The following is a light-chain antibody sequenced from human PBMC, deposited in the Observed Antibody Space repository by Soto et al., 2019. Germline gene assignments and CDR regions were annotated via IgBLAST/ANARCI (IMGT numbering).Light chain of an antibody. V-gene: IGLV2-8*01. J-gene: IGLJ1*01. CDR1: SSDFGGYNS. Sequence: QSVLTQPPSASGSPGQSVTISCTGTSSDFGGYNSVSWYQRHPGKAPKLMIYEVTKRPSGVPDRFSGSKSGNTASLTVSGLQAEDEADYYCSSYAVSNNYYGFGTGTKVTVL. CDR2: EVT. CDR3: SSYAVSNNYYG.